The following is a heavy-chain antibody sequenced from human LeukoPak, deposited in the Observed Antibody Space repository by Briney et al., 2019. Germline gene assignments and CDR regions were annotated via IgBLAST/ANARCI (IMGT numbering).Heavy chain of an antibody. CDR3: AKDLRYYYGSGSYYFDY. CDR2: ISGSGGST. J-gene: IGHJ4*02. D-gene: IGHD3-10*01. V-gene: IGHV3-23*01. CDR1: GFTFSNYS. Sequence: GGSLRLSCAASGFTFSNYSMNWVRQAPGKGLEWVSNISGSGGSTYYADSVKGRFTISRDNAKNTLYLQMNSLRAEDTAVYYCAKDLRYYYGSGSYYFDYWGQGTLVTVSS.